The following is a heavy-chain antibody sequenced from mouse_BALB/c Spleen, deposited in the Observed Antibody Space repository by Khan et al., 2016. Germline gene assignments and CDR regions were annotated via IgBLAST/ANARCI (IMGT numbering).Heavy chain of an antibody. CDR1: GYSITSDYA. CDR2: ISYSGST. Sequence: EVQLQESGPGLVKPSQSLSLTCTVTGYSITSDYAWNWIRQFPGNKLEWMGYISYSGSTSYKPSLKSRISINRDTSKNQFFLQLNSVTTEDTATYYCARSYGYRGFAYWGQGTLVTVSA. V-gene: IGHV3-2*02. D-gene: IGHD2-2*01. CDR3: ARSYGYRGFAY. J-gene: IGHJ3*01.